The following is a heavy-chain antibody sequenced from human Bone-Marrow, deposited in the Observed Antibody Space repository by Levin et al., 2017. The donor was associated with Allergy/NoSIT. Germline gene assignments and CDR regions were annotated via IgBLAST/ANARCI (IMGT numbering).Heavy chain of an antibody. Sequence: GESLKISCAASGFTFSSYSMNWVRQAPGKGLEWVSSISSSSSYIYYADSVKGRFTISRDNAKNSLYLQMNSLRAEDTAVYYCARESAYYYDSSGYWSPDYWGQGTLVTVSS. V-gene: IGHV3-21*01. CDR1: GFTFSSYS. D-gene: IGHD3-22*01. CDR2: ISSSSSYI. CDR3: ARESAYYYDSSGYWSPDY. J-gene: IGHJ4*02.